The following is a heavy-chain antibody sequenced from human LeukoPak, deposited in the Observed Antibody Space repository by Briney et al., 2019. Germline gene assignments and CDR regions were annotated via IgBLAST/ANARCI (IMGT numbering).Heavy chain of an antibody. CDR2: ISGSGGST. J-gene: IGHJ4*02. D-gene: IGHD4-17*01. CDR3: AKDRGMDNDYGDYGATY. Sequence: QPGGSLRLSCAASGFTFNTYAMNWVRQAPGKGLEWVSAISGSGGSTYYADSVKGRFTISRDNSKNTLYLQMNSLRAEDTAVYYCAKDRGMDNDYGDYGATYWGQGTLVTVSS. CDR1: GFTFNTYA. V-gene: IGHV3-23*01.